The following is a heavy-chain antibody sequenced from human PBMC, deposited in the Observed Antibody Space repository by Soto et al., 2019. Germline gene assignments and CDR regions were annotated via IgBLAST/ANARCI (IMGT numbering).Heavy chain of an antibody. CDR1: GYTLTELS. Sequence: GASVKVSCEVSGYTLTELSMHWVRQAPGKGLEWMGWINPNSGGTNYAQKFQGWVTMTRDTSISTAYMELSRLRSDDTAVYYCARANSYDFWSGYYFDYWGQGTLVTVSS. CDR3: ARANSYDFWSGYYFDY. CDR2: INPNSGGT. V-gene: IGHV1-2*04. J-gene: IGHJ4*02. D-gene: IGHD3-3*01.